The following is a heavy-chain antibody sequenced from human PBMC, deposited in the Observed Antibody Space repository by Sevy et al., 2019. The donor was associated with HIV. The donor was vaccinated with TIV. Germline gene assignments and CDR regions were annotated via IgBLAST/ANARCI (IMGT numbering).Heavy chain of an antibody. Sequence: GGSLRLSCAASGFNFRTYNMNWVRQAPGKGLEWVSSVSSSSSYIYYADSVKGRFTISRENAKTSLYLQMNSLRAEDTAVYYCARDYVLPATIDYYYYGMDVWGQGTTVTVSS. J-gene: IGHJ6*02. V-gene: IGHV3-21*01. D-gene: IGHD2-2*01. CDR1: GFNFRTYN. CDR2: VSSSSSYI. CDR3: ARDYVLPATIDYYYYGMDV.